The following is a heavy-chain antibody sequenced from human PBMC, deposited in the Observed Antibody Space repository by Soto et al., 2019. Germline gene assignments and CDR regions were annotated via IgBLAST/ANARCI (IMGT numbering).Heavy chain of an antibody. Sequence: QVQLVQSGAEVKKPGASVKVSCKASGYTFTNYGVGWVRQAPGQGLEWMGWISGYNGKTYYERKFQDRVTMTTDTSTGTAYMEVRSLRSDDTAVYYCARERPRQLGISYSFDYWGPGTLVTVSP. CDR1: GYTFTNYG. J-gene: IGHJ4*02. CDR3: ARERPRQLGISYSFDY. V-gene: IGHV1-18*01. CDR2: ISGYNGKT. D-gene: IGHD7-27*01.